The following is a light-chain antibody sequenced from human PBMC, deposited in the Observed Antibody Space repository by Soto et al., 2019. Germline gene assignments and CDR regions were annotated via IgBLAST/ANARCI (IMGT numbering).Light chain of an antibody. CDR2: GAS. Sequence: EVVITQSPATRSVSPGEGATVSFRASQSVSSNLAWYQQKPGQAPRLLIYGASTRATGIPARFSGSGSGTEFTLTIISLQSEDFAVYYGQQYNNWWTFGQGTKVDIK. CDR1: QSVSSN. J-gene: IGKJ1*01. CDR3: QQYNNWWT. V-gene: IGKV3-15*01.